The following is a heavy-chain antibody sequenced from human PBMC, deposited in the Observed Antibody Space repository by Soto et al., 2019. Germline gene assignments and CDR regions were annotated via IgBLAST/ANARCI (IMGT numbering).Heavy chain of an antibody. CDR2: ISAYNGNT. CDR3: ARFALRFLEWSHPQYYYYGMDV. V-gene: IGHV1-18*01. CDR1: GYTFTSYG. Sequence: GASVKVSCKASGYTFTSYGISWVRQAPGQGLEWMGWISAYNGNTNYAQKFQGRVTMTTDTSTSTAYMVLRSLRSDDTAVYYCARFALRFLEWSHPQYYYYGMDVWGQGTTVTVS. J-gene: IGHJ6*02. D-gene: IGHD3-3*01.